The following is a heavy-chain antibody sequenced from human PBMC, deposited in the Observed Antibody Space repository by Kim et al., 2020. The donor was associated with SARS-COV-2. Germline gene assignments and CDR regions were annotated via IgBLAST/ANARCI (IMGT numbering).Heavy chain of an antibody. Sequence: GGSLRLSCAASGFTFSDYYMSWIRQAPGKGLEWVSYISSSSSYTNYADSVKGRFTISRDNAKNSLYLQMNSLRAEDPAVYYYATATGDYGSGSYRHYYYGMDVWGRGTTVTVSS. CDR1: GFTFSDYY. CDR2: ISSSSSYT. D-gene: IGHD3-10*01. CDR3: ATATGDYGSGSYRHYYYGMDV. J-gene: IGHJ6*02. V-gene: IGHV3-11*03.